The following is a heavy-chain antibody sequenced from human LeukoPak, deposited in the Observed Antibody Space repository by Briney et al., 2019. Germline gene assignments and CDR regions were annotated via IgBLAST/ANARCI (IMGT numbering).Heavy chain of an antibody. CDR2: IHYSGST. Sequence: SETLSLTCTVSGGSISSYYWSWIRQPPGKGLEWIGYIHYSGSTNYHPSLKRRVTISGDTSKNQFSLKLSSVTAADTAVYYCARHFSCSSTSCYAPPSYWGQGTLVTVSS. V-gene: IGHV4-59*08. D-gene: IGHD2-2*01. CDR3: ARHFSCSSTSCYAPPSY. CDR1: GGSISSYY. J-gene: IGHJ4*02.